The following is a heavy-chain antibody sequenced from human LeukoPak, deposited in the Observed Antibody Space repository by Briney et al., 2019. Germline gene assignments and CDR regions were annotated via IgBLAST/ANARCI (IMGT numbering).Heavy chain of an antibody. J-gene: IGHJ4*02. V-gene: IGHV3-48*03. CDR1: GFTFSGYE. Sequence: GGSLRLSCAAFGFTFSGYEMNWVRQAPGKGLEWVSHISNSGVSIHYSDSVKGRFTISRDNAKNSPYLQMNSLRVEDTAVYYCARDGVPGHTVFDYWGQGTLVTVSS. CDR2: ISNSGVSI. CDR3: ARDGVPGHTVFDY. D-gene: IGHD1-1*01.